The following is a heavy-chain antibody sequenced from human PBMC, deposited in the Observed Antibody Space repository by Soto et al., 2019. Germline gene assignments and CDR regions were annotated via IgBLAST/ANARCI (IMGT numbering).Heavy chain of an antibody. J-gene: IGHJ4*02. CDR3: ARYDYTRSWRAQEDY. Sequence: GASVEVRWEACGEGIDSCGRRWVQQAKRQGLEWMGWISAYNGNTNYAQKLQGRVTMTTDTSTSTAYMELRSLRSDDTAVYYWARYDYTRSWRAQEDYWGQGTLVTVSS. CDR2: ISAYNGNT. D-gene: IGHD4-4*01. V-gene: IGHV1-18*01. CDR1: GEGIDSCG.